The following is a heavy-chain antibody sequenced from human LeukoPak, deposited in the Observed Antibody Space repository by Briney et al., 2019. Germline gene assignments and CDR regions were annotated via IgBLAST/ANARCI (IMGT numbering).Heavy chain of an antibody. CDR1: GFTVSSNY. V-gene: IGHV3-53*01. CDR2: IYSGGST. J-gene: IGHJ4*02. D-gene: IGHD6-13*01. Sequence: GGSLRLSXAASGFTVSSNYMSWVRQAPGKGLEWLSVIYSGGSTYYADSVKGRFTISRDNSKNTLYLQMNSLRAEDTAVYYCARAAAGSRYFDYWGQGTLVTVSS. CDR3: ARAAAGSRYFDY.